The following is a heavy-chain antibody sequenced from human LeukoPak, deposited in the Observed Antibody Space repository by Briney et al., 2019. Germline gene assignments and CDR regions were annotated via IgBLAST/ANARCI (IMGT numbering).Heavy chain of an antibody. D-gene: IGHD4-17*01. CDR1: GFTFSSYW. CDR2: IDYSGST. J-gene: IGHJ4*02. V-gene: IGHV4-59*06. CDR3: AREYGDYPRGPFDS. Sequence: PGGSLGLSCAASGFTFSSYWMHWVRQAPGKGLEWIGYIDYSGSTYYNPSLKSRVTISVDTSKNQFSLKLSSVTAADTAVYYCAREYGDYPRGPFDSWGQGTLVTVSS.